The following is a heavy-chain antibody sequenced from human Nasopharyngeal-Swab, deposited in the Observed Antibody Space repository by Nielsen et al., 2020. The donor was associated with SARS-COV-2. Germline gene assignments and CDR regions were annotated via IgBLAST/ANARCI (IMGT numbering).Heavy chain of an antibody. CDR3: ARDRPQGGLSGYGDAFDI. D-gene: IGHD5-12*01. Sequence: GGSLRLSCAASGFTFSSYEMNWVRQAPGKGLEWVSYISSSGSTIYYADSVKGRFTISRDNAKNSLYLQMNSLRAEDTAVYYCARDRPQGGLSGYGDAFDIWGQGTMVTVSS. CDR2: ISSSGSTI. J-gene: IGHJ3*02. CDR1: GFTFSSYE. V-gene: IGHV3-48*03.